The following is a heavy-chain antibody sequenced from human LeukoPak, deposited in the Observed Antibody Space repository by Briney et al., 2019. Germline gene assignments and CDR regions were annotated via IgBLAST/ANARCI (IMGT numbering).Heavy chain of an antibody. Sequence: SETLSLTCTVSGGPVTTYYWSWIRQPPGKGLEWIGYMSYRGSTNYNPSLKSRVTISIDTSKNQFSLKLNSVTAADTAVYYCARGLGPYCVSTSCQDYWGQGTLVTVSS. D-gene: IGHD2-2*01. CDR3: ARGLGPYCVSTSCQDY. CDR1: GGPVTTYY. V-gene: IGHV4-59*02. CDR2: MSYRGST. J-gene: IGHJ4*02.